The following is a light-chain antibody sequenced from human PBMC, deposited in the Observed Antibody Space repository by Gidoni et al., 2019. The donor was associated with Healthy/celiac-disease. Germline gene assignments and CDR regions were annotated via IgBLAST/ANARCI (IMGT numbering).Light chain of an antibody. CDR3: SSYTSSSTLDV. Sequence: QSALTQPVSVSGSPGQSIPISCTGTSSDVGGYNYVSWYQQHPGKAPKLMIYEVSKRPSGVSNRFSGSKSGNTASLTISGLQAEDEADYYCSSYTSSSTLDVFGTGTKVTVL. CDR2: EVS. V-gene: IGLV2-14*01. J-gene: IGLJ1*01. CDR1: SSDVGGYNY.